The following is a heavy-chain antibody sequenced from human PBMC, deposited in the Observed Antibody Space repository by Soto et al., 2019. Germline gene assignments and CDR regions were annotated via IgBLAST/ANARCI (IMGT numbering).Heavy chain of an antibody. CDR2: ISSSSSYI. CDR3: ARVEAADGYNYGY. J-gene: IGHJ4*02. CDR1: GFTFSSYS. Sequence: GGSLSLSCAASGFTFSSYSMNWVRQAPGKGLEWVSSISSSSSYIYYADSVKGRFTISRDNAKNSLYLQMNSLRAEDTAVYYCARVEAADGYNYGYWGQGTLVTVSS. V-gene: IGHV3-21*01. D-gene: IGHD5-12*01.